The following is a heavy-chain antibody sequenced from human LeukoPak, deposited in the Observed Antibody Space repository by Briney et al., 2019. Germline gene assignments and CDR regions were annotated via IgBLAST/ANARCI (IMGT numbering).Heavy chain of an antibody. J-gene: IGHJ4*02. Sequence: GGSLRLSCAASGFTFSSYWMSWVRQAPGKGLEWVSSISSSSSYIYSADSVKGRFTISRDNAKNSLYRQMNSLRVEDTAVYYCAKRSAESSGYFDYWGQGTRVTVSS. CDR3: AKRSAESSGYFDY. V-gene: IGHV3-21*04. CDR2: ISSSSSYI. CDR1: GFTFSSYW. D-gene: IGHD6-19*01.